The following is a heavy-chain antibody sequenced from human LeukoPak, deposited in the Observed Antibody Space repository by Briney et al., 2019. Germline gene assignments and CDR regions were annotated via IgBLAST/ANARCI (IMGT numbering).Heavy chain of an antibody. CDR3: ARRYWNSGFMIDP. Sequence: SETLSLTCTVSGGSISSSSYYWGWIRQPPGKGLEWIGSIYYSGSTYYNPSLKSRVTISVDTSKNQFSLKLSSVTAADTAVYYCARRYWNSGFMIDPWGQGTLVTVSS. CDR1: GGSISSSSYY. J-gene: IGHJ5*02. D-gene: IGHD1-7*01. CDR2: IYYSGST. V-gene: IGHV4-39*01.